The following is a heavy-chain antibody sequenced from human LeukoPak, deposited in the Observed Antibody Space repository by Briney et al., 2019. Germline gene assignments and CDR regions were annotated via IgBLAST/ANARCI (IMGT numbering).Heavy chain of an antibody. CDR1: GFTFSSYS. CDR2: ISSSSSYI. V-gene: IGHV3-21*01. CDR3: AREESVLLWFGELSRSDNWFDP. Sequence: GGSLRLSCAASGFTFSSYSMNWVRQAPGKGLEWVSSISSSSSYIYYADSVKGRFTISRDNAKNSLYLQMNSLRAEDTAVYYCAREESVLLWFGELSRSDNWFDPWGQGTLVTVSS. J-gene: IGHJ5*02. D-gene: IGHD3-10*01.